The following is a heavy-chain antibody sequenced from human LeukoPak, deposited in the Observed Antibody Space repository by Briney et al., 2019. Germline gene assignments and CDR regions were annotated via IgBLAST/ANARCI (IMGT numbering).Heavy chain of an antibody. CDR3: ARDRGVGATDVDY. CDR2: INPNSGGT. J-gene: IGHJ4*02. D-gene: IGHD1-26*01. V-gene: IGHV1-2*02. Sequence: ASVKVSCKASGYTFTVYYMHWVRQAPGQGLEWMGWINPNSGGTSYAQKFQGRVTITRDTSISTAYMELSRLRSDDTAVYYCARDRGVGATDVDYWGQGTLVTVSS. CDR1: GYTFTVYY.